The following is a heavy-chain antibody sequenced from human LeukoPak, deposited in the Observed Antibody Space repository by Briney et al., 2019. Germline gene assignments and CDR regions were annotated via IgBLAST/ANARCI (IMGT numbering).Heavy chain of an antibody. CDR3: ASHCITMIAPLRSSDDY. CDR1: GFTFSSYG. J-gene: IGHJ4*02. V-gene: IGHV3-23*01. Sequence: QPGGSLRLSCAASGFTFSSYGMSWVRQAPGKGLEWVSAISGSGGSTYYADSVKGRFTIFRDNSKNTLYLQMNSLRAEDTAVYYCASHCITMIAPLRSSDDYWGQGTLVTVSS. CDR2: ISGSGGST. D-gene: IGHD3-22*01.